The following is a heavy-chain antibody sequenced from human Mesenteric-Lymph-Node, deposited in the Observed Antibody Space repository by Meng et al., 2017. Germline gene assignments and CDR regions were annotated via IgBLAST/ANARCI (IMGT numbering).Heavy chain of an antibody. CDR3: ARLPDIVSNAYYYFYGVDV. V-gene: IGHV3-48*03. CDR1: GFTFSSYE. J-gene: IGHJ6*02. Sequence: GESLKISCAASGFTFSSYEMNWVRQAPGKGLEWVSYISSSGSTIYYADSVKGRFTISRDNAKNSLYLQMNSLRAEDTAVYYCARLPDIVSNAYYYFYGVDVWGQGTTVTVSS. CDR2: ISSSGSTI. D-gene: IGHD2-15*01.